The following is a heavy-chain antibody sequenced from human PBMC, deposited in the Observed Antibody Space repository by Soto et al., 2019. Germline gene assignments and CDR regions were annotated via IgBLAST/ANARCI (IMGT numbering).Heavy chain of an antibody. J-gene: IGHJ6*04. D-gene: IGHD3-22*01. V-gene: IGHV1-69*13. CDR3: ARDPFSVVVITPYYYYGMNV. CDR1: GGTFSSYA. CDR2: IIPIFGTA. Sequence: SLKVSGKASGGTFSSYAISWVRQAPGQGLEWMGGIIPIFGTANYAQKFQGRVTITADESTSTAYMELSSLRTEDTAVYYCARDPFSVVVITPYYYYGMNVWGKGTTVTVSS.